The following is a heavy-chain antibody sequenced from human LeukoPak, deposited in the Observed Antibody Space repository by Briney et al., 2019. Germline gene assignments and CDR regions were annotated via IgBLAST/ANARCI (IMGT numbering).Heavy chain of an antibody. J-gene: IGHJ4*02. CDR3: ARDLAVPGTARGY. V-gene: IGHV7-4-1*01. CDR2: INTNTGNP. CDR1: GYTFSAYD. Sequence: ASEKVSCKASGYTFSAYDISWMRQAPGQGLEWMGGINTNTGNPTYAQDFTGRFVFSLDSSVTTAYLQIDSVQADDTAVYFCARDLAVPGTARGYWGQGTLVTVSS. D-gene: IGHD6-19*01.